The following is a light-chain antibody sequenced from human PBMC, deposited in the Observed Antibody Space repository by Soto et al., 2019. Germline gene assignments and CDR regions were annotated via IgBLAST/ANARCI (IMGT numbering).Light chain of an antibody. CDR1: SNDVGGYKF. CDR2: EVS. Sequence: QSALTQPASVSGSPGQSITISCTGTSNDVGGYKFVSWYQQHPGRAPKLMIYEVSHRPSGVSNRFSGSKSGNTASLTISGLQAEDEADYYCSSFTSASTVVFGGGTKLTVL. J-gene: IGLJ2*01. CDR3: SSFTSASTVV. V-gene: IGLV2-14*01.